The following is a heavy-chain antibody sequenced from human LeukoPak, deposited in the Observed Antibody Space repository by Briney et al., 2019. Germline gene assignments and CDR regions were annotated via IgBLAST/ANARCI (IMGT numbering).Heavy chain of an antibody. CDR2: ISGSGGST. V-gene: IGHV3-23*01. CDR3: ANHPRPRLGEGVDY. Sequence: GGSLRLSCAASGFTFSSYAMSWARQAPGKGLEWVSAISGSGGSTYYADSVKGRFTISRDNSKNTLYLQMNSLRAEDTAVYYCANHPRPRLGEGVDYWGQGTLVTVSS. J-gene: IGHJ4*02. CDR1: GFTFSSYA. D-gene: IGHD6-25*01.